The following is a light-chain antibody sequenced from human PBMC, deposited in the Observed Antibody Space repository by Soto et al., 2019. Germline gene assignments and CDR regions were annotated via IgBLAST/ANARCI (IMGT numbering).Light chain of an antibody. Sequence: QSVLTQPPSASGSPGQSVTISCTGTSSDVGASNYVSWYQQHSDKAPKLMIYEVSKRPSGVPDRLSGSKSGNTASLTVSWLQAEDEADYYCSSYAGDNSFAFGSGTKVTVL. CDR2: EVS. V-gene: IGLV2-8*01. CDR3: SSYAGDNSFA. J-gene: IGLJ1*01. CDR1: SSDVGASNY.